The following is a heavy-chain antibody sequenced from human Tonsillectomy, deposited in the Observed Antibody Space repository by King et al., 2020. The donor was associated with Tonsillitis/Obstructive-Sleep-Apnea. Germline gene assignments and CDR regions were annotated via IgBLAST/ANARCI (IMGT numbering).Heavy chain of an antibody. CDR3: ANWNYDGRSEYFQH. V-gene: IGHV1-69*01. D-gene: IGHD1-7*01. CDR2: IIPIFGTA. J-gene: IGHJ1*01. Sequence: QLVQSGAEVKKPGSSVKVSCKASGGTFSSYAISWVRQAPGQGLEWMGGIIPIFGTANYAQKFQGRVTITADESTSTAYMEVSSLRSEDTAVYYCANWNYDGRSEYFQHWGQGTLVTVSS. CDR1: GGTFSSYA.